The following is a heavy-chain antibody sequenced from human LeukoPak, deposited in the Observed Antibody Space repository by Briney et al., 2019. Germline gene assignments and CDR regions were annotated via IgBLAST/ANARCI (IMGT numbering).Heavy chain of an antibody. D-gene: IGHD3-10*01. CDR3: AKVPYPDYGSWRPPFMDV. V-gene: IGHV3-23*01. CDR2: ISGSGMHT. CDR1: GFIFSGHA. Sequence: GGSLRLSCAASGFIFSGHAMNWVRQVPGKGLEWVSSISGSGMHTYYADSVTGRFTISRDNSMNTLYLQMNSLRAEDTAIYFCAKVPYPDYGSWRPPFMDVWGQGTTVAVSS. J-gene: IGHJ6*02.